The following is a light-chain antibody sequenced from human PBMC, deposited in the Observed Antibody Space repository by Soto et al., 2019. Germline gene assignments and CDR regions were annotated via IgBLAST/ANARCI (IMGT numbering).Light chain of an antibody. V-gene: IGKV1-5*01. CDR1: QFISSW. CDR2: HAS. CDR3: QQYNSYPWT. Sequence: DIQMTQSPSTLSASVGDRVTITGRASQFISSWCAWYQQKPGKVPKLLIFHASNLESGVPSRFSGSGSGTEFTLTISSLQPDDFATYYCQQYNSYPWTFGQGTKVDIK. J-gene: IGKJ1*01.